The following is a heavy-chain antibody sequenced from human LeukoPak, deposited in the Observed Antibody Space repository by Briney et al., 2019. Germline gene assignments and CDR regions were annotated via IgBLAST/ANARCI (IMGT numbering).Heavy chain of an antibody. Sequence: PGGSLRLSCAASGFTFSSYAMSWVRQAPGKGLKWVSAISGSGGSTYYADSVKGRFTISRDNSKNTLYLQMNSLRAEDTAVYYCAKAFLIAVAANWFDPWGQGTLVTVSS. V-gene: IGHV3-23*01. CDR2: ISGSGGST. D-gene: IGHD6-19*01. J-gene: IGHJ5*02. CDR3: AKAFLIAVAANWFDP. CDR1: GFTFSSYA.